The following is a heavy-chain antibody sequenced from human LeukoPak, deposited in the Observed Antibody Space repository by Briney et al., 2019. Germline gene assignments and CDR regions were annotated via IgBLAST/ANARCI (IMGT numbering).Heavy chain of an antibody. CDR1: GYTFTSYG. CDR3: ALRGYSYGDPFDY. J-gene: IGHJ4*02. D-gene: IGHD5-18*01. CDR2: ISAYNGNT. V-gene: IGHV1-18*04. Sequence: GASVKVSCKASGYTFTSYGISWVRQAPGQGLEWMGWISAYNGNTNYAQKLQGRVTMTTDTSTSTACMELRSLRSDDTAVYYCALRGYSYGDPFDYWGQGALVTVSS.